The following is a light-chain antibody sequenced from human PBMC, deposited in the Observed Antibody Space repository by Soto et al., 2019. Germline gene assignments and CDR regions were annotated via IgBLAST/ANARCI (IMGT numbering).Light chain of an antibody. CDR2: GAS. Sequence: EIVLTQSPGTLSLSPGERATLSFRASQSVSNNYLAWYQQKPGQAPRLLIYGASNRATGIPDRFSGSGSGTDFTLTISRLEPEDFAVYYCQQYGKSPQITFGQGTRLEIK. CDR3: QQYGKSPQIT. V-gene: IGKV3-20*01. CDR1: QSVSNNY. J-gene: IGKJ5*01.